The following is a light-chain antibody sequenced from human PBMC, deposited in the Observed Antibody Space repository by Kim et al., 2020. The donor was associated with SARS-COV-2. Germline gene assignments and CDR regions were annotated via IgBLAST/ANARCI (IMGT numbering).Light chain of an antibody. CDR3: LLSYSDSRV. Sequence: PGGTVTLTCDSSPGPVTSGHFPYWFQQKPGQAPRTRIYDTGNRHSWTPARFSGSLLGGKAALTLSAAQPEDEADYYCLLSYSDSRVFGGGTQLTVL. J-gene: IGLJ2*01. CDR2: DTG. V-gene: IGLV7-46*01. CDR1: PGPVTSGHF.